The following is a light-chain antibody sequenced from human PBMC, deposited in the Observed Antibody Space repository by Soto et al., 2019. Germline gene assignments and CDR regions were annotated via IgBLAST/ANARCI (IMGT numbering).Light chain of an antibody. J-gene: IGKJ1*01. CDR1: QSISSY. CDR2: AAS. V-gene: IGKV1-5*01. CDR3: QQYNGYSRT. Sequence: DIQMTQSPSSLSASVVDRVTITCLASQSISSYLNWYQQKPGKAPKLLIYAASSLQSGVPSRFSGSGSGTEFTLTIRSLQPDDFATYYCQQYNGYSRTFGQGTKVDI.